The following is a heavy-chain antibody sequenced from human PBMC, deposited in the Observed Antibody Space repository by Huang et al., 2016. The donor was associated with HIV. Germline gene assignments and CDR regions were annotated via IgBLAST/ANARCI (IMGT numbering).Heavy chain of an antibody. D-gene: IGHD1-26*01. CDR2: TEPWDSDT. CDR1: GYSFSKYW. V-gene: IGHV5-51*03. J-gene: IGHJ4*02. Sequence: DVQLVQSGTELKKPGESLKISCKGSGYSFSKYWIAWVRQMSGKGLEWMGLTEPWDSDTRYSPAFQGQVTISADQSTSTAYLQWNSLKASDTAIYYCARLELRVVRGPAGTWGQGTLVTVSS. CDR3: ARLELRVVRGPAGT.